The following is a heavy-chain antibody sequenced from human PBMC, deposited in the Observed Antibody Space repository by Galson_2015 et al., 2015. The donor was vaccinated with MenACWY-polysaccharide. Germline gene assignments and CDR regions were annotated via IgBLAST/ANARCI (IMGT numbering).Heavy chain of an antibody. CDR2: IKEDVSER. Sequence: SLRLCCAASGLTFSRVWMTWVRQAPGKGLEWVASIKEDVSERYYVDSVKGRFTISRDNAKESLYLQMNSLRVEDTAVYYCARVNSGTFLGDAFDIWGQGTMVTVSS. V-gene: IGHV3-7*01. CDR1: GLTFSRVW. CDR3: ARVNSGTFLGDAFDI. D-gene: IGHD1-26*01. J-gene: IGHJ3*02.